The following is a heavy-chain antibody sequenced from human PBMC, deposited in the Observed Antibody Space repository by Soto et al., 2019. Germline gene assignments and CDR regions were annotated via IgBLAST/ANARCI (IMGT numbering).Heavy chain of an antibody. J-gene: IGHJ6*02. CDR3: AREGIGGIRGMDV. D-gene: IGHD1-20*01. CDR1: GFTFSNYG. V-gene: IGHV3-33*01. CDR2: IWYDGSDK. Sequence: QVQVVESGGGVVQPGRSLRLSCAASGFTFSNYGMHWVRQAPGKGLEWVAVIWYDGSDKYYADSVKGRFTISRDNSNNTLYLQMNSLRAEDTALYYGAREGIGGIRGMDVWGQGTTVTVSS.